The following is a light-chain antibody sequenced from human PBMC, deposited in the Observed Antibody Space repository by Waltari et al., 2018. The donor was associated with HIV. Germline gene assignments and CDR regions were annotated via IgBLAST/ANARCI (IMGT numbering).Light chain of an antibody. CDR3: CSYSGSGTLYV. Sequence: QSALTQPRSVSGSPGQSVTISCTGTSSDVGGYTFVSWYQHHPGKAPKLVISDVTKRPSGVPDRFSGSKSGHTASLTISGLQAEDEAEYYCCSYSGSGTLYVFGTGTEVTVL. V-gene: IGLV2-11*01. CDR2: DVT. J-gene: IGLJ1*01. CDR1: SSDVGGYTF.